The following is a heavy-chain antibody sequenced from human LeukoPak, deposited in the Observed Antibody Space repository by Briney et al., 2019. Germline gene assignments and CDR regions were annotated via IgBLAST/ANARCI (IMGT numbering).Heavy chain of an antibody. CDR1: GGSISPHY. CDR3: ARYGGTYFDT. J-gene: IGHJ3*02. V-gene: IGHV4-59*08. D-gene: IGHD3-10*01. Sequence: SETLSLTCTVSGGSISPHYWSWIRQPPGKGLEWIGYIQYSGSTSYNPSLRSRVTISVDTSKNQFSLKLSSVTAADSAVYSCARYGGTYFDTWGQGTMVIVSS. CDR2: IQYSGST.